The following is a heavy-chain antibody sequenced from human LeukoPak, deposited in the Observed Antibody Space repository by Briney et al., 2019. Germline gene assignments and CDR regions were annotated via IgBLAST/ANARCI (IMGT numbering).Heavy chain of an antibody. CDR3: ARDRVVVTAIRDRPFDY. CDR1: GGSISSSIYY. CDR2: IYYSGST. Sequence: SETLSLTCTVSGGSISSSIYYWGWIRQPPGKGLEWIGSIYYSGSTYYNPSLKSRVTISVDTSKNQFSLKLSSVTAADTAVYYCARDRVVVTAIRDRPFDYWGQGTLVTVSS. J-gene: IGHJ4*02. V-gene: IGHV4-39*07. D-gene: IGHD2-21*02.